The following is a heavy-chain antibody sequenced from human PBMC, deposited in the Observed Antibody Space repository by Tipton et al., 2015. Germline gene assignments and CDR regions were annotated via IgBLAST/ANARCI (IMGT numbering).Heavy chain of an antibody. D-gene: IGHD3-9*01. J-gene: IGHJ4*02. CDR1: GGSISSTNW. CDR2: ISQSGNT. V-gene: IGHV4-4*02. Sequence: TLSLTCAVSGGSISSTNWWTWVRQPPGKGLEWIGEISQSGNTNYNPSLKSRVTISADTSKNQFSLRVRFVTAADTAVYYCACQDYDILTRDYQTVDYWGQGTLVTVSS. CDR3: ACQDYDILTRDYQTVDY.